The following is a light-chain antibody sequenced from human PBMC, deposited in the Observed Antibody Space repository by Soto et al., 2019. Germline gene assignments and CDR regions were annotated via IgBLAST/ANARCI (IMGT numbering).Light chain of an antibody. V-gene: IGLV2-14*01. CDR1: SSDVGGYNY. CDR3: SSYTTISTYV. CDR2: DVT. J-gene: IGLJ1*01. Sequence: QSALTQPASVSGSPGQSIAISCTGTSSDVGGYNYVSWYQQHPDKAPKLILYDVTNRPSGVSNRFSGSKSGNTASLTISGLQAEDEADYSCSSYTTISTYVFGTGTKVTVL.